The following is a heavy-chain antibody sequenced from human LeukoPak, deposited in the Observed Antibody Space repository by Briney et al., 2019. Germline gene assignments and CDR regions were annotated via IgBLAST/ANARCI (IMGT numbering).Heavy chain of an antibody. CDR3: ARGFLWFGELFSSYGMDV. D-gene: IGHD3-10*01. CDR2: IYHSRST. V-gene: IGHV4-34*01. Sequence: SETLSLTPAVHRGSPSGYNWSWIREPLGTGLEWIGEIYHSRSTNYNPSLQCRVTISVDTSKNEFSLKLSSVTAADTAVYYCARGFLWFGELFSSYGMDVWGQGTTVTVSS. CDR1: RGSPSGYN. J-gene: IGHJ6*02.